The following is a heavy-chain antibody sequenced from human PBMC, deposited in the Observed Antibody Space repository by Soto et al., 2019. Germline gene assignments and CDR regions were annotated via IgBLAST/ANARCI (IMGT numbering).Heavy chain of an antibody. CDR1: GFTFSNYG. D-gene: IGHD6-19*01. V-gene: IGHV3-30*18. CDR3: AKDGNIYSSGWYAPSLDY. J-gene: IGHJ4*02. Sequence: PGGSLRLSCAASGFTFSNYGMHWVRQAPGKGLEWVAVISYDGSNQYYADSVEGRITISRDNSKNTLYLQMNSLRAEDTAVYYCAKDGNIYSSGWYAPSLDYWGQGTLVTVSS. CDR2: ISYDGSNQ.